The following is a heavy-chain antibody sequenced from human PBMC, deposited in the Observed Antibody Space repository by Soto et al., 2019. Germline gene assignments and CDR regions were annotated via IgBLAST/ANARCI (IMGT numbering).Heavy chain of an antibody. D-gene: IGHD1-26*01. Sequence: PSETLSLTCAVYGGSFSGYYWSWIRQPPGKGLEWIGEINHSGSTNYNPSLKSRVTISVDTSKNQFSLKPSSVTAADTAVYYCARSRVGATRPRGGMDVWGQGTTVTVSS. CDR2: INHSGST. V-gene: IGHV4-34*01. CDR1: GGSFSGYY. CDR3: ARSRVGATRPRGGMDV. J-gene: IGHJ6*02.